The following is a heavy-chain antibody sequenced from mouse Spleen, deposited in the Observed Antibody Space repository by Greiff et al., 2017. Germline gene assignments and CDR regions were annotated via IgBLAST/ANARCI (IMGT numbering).Heavy chain of an antibody. CDR1: GYTFTSYW. J-gene: IGHJ1*01. V-gene: IGHV1-52*01. CDR2: IDPSDSET. Sequence: QVQLQQPGAELVRPGSSVKLSCKASGYTFTSYWMHWVKQRPIQGLEWIGNIDPSDSETHYNQKFKDKATLTVDKSSSTAYMQLSSLTSEDSAVYYCARIYYDYDWYFDVWGAGTTVTVSS. D-gene: IGHD2-4*01. CDR3: ARIYYDYDWYFDV.